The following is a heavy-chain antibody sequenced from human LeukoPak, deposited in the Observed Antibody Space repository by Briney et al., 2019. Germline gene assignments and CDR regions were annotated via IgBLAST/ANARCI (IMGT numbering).Heavy chain of an antibody. D-gene: IGHD3-22*01. CDR1: VYTLTELS. Sequence: ASVKVSCKVSVYTLTELSMHWVRQAPGKGLEWMGGFDPEDGETIYAQKFQGRVTMTEDTSTDTAYMELSSLRSEDTAVYYCATGPYYDRSGKRFDYWGQGTLVTVSS. CDR2: FDPEDGET. CDR3: ATGPYYDRSGKRFDY. J-gene: IGHJ4*02. V-gene: IGHV1-24*01.